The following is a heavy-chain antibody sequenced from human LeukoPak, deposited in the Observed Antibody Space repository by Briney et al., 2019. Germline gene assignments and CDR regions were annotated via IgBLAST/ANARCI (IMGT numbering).Heavy chain of an antibody. CDR1: GYTFTSYD. Sequence: ASVKVSCKASGYTFTSYDINWVRQATGQGLEWMGWMNPNSGNTGYAQKFQGRVTMTRNTSISTAYMEMSSLRSEDTAVYYCARADYSSSSEYYWGQGTLVTVSS. V-gene: IGHV1-8*01. J-gene: IGHJ4*02. CDR2: MNPNSGNT. D-gene: IGHD6-6*01. CDR3: ARADYSSSSEYY.